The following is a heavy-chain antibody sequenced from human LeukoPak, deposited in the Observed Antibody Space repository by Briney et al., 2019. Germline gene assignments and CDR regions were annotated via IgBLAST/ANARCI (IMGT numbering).Heavy chain of an antibody. V-gene: IGHV1-8*01. J-gene: IGHJ4*02. CDR3: ARAYRRVVRGVLYYFDY. CDR2: MNPNSGNT. Sequence: ASVKVSCKASGYTFTSYDINWVRQATGQGLEWTGWMNPNSGNTGYAQKFQGRVTMTRNTSISTAYMELSSLRSEDTAVYYCARAYRRVVRGVLYYFDYWGQGTLVTVSS. CDR1: GYTFTSYD. D-gene: IGHD3-10*01.